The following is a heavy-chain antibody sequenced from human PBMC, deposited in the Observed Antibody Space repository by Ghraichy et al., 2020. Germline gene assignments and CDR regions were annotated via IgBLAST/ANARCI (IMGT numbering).Heavy chain of an antibody. V-gene: IGHV4-4*07. Sequence: SQTLSLTCTVSGGSIRSYYWSWIRQPAGKGLEWIGRIYTSESTNYNPSLKSRVTMSVDTSNNQFSLKLSSVTAADTAVYYCARGVYYDILTGYYDNWFDPWGQGTLVTVSS. CDR1: GGSIRSYY. D-gene: IGHD3-9*01. J-gene: IGHJ5*02. CDR2: IYTSEST. CDR3: ARGVYYDILTGYYDNWFDP.